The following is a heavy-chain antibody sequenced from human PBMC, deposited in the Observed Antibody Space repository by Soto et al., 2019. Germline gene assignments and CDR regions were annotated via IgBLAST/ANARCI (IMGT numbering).Heavy chain of an antibody. Sequence: VGSLRLSCAASGFTFSRYAMHWVRQAPGEGLEWVAVISRDGSSKYYGDSVKGRFTVSRDNSNNTLYLSMTSLRPDDTAVFYCARSRNGAVPDWINFWGQGTLVTVSS. CDR1: GFTFSRYA. CDR2: ISRDGSSK. V-gene: IGHV3-30-3*01. CDR3: ARSRNGAVPDWINF. J-gene: IGHJ4*02. D-gene: IGHD2-8*01.